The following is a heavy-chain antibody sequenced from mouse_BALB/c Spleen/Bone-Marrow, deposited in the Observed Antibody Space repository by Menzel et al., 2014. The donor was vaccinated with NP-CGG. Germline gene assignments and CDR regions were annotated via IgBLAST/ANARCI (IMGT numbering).Heavy chain of an antibody. V-gene: IGHV14-3*02. CDR1: GFNIKDTY. Sequence: EVQVVESGAELAKPGASVKLSCTASGFNIKDTYMHWVKQRPEQGLEWIGRIDPANGNIKYDPKFQGKATITADTSSNTAYLQLSSLTSEDTAVYYCAPYYYGRWFANWGQGTLVTVSA. J-gene: IGHJ3*01. CDR3: APYYYGRWFAN. D-gene: IGHD1-1*01. CDR2: IDPANGNI.